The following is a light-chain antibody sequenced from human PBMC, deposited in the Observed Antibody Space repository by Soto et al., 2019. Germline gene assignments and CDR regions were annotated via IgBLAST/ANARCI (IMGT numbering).Light chain of an antibody. V-gene: IGLV2-23*01. CDR2: EGS. Sequence: QSALTQPASVSGSPGQSITISCTGANSDVGNYNFVSWYQQHPDRAPKLIIYEGSNRPSGFSDRFSGSKSGNTVSLTLSRFQPEDEADDYCFSCANSRTWRYVFGTGTKLTVL. CDR1: NSDVGNYNF. CDR3: FSCANSRTWRYV. J-gene: IGLJ1*01.